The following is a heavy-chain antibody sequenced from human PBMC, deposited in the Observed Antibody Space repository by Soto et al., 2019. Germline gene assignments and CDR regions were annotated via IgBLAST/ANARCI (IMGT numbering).Heavy chain of an antibody. CDR1: GFTLSSYV. CDR2: ISGSGDST. CDR3: AKGSRPRPLDIVLLPAAPPFDP. Sequence: GGSLRLSCAASGFTLSSYVMNWVRQAPGRGLEWVSSISGSGDSTCYADSVKGRFTISRDNSKNTLYLQMNSLRAEDTAVYYCAKGSRPRPLDIVLLPAAPPFDPWGQGTLVTVSS. V-gene: IGHV3-23*01. D-gene: IGHD2-2*01. J-gene: IGHJ5*02.